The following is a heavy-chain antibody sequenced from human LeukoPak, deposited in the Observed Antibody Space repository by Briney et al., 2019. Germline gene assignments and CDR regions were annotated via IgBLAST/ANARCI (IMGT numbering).Heavy chain of an antibody. CDR1: GYSFTSYW. CDR2: IYPGDSDT. Sequence: GESLKISCKGSGYSFTSYWIGWVRQMPGKGLEWMGIIYPGDSDTRYSPSFQGQVTISADKSISTAYLQWRSLKASDTAMYYCATRSGRGCDTSVPDYWGQGTLVTVSS. J-gene: IGHJ4*02. D-gene: IGHD2-2*02. V-gene: IGHV5-51*01. CDR3: ATRSGRGCDTSVPDY.